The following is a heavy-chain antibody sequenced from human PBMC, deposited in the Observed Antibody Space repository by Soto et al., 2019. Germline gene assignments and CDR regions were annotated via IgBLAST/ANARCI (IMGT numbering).Heavy chain of an antibody. CDR3: ARLAVTGHIDY. Sequence: QVQLVESGGGVVQPGRPLRLSCAASGFTFSSYGMHWVRQAPGKGLEWVAVIWYDGSNKYYADSVKGRFTISRDNSKNTLYLQMKSLRAEDTAVYYCARLAVTGHIDYWGQGTLVTVSS. CDR1: GFTFSSYG. J-gene: IGHJ4*02. V-gene: IGHV3-33*01. CDR2: IWYDGSNK. D-gene: IGHD6-19*01.